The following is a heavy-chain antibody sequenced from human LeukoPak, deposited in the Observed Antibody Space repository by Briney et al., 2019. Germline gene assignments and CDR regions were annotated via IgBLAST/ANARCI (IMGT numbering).Heavy chain of an antibody. Sequence: ASVKVSCKASGYTFTSYGISWVRQAPGQGLEWIGWISAYNGNTNYAQKLQGRVTMTTDTSTSTAYMELRSLRSDDTAVYYCARGLMHRYDSSGYYDPWGYWGQGTLVTVSS. D-gene: IGHD3-22*01. CDR2: ISAYNGNT. CDR3: ARGLMHRYDSSGYYDPWGY. V-gene: IGHV1-18*01. CDR1: GYTFTSYG. J-gene: IGHJ4*02.